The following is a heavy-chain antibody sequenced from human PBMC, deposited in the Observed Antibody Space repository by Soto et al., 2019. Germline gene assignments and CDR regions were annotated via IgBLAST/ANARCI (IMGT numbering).Heavy chain of an antibody. D-gene: IGHD3-9*01. Sequence: PSETLSLTCTVSGGSISSYYWSWIRQPPGKGLEWIGYIYYSGSTNYNPSLKSRVTISVDTSKNQFSLKLSSVTAADTAVYYCARNSADILTGYYRFDPWGQGTLVTVS. J-gene: IGHJ5*02. CDR2: IYYSGST. V-gene: IGHV4-59*01. CDR3: ARNSADILTGYYRFDP. CDR1: GGSISSYY.